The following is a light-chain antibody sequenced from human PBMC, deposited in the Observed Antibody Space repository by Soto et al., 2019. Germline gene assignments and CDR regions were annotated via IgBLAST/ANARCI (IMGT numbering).Light chain of an antibody. CDR2: DVG. CDR3: SSYTTSNTRQIV. J-gene: IGLJ1*01. V-gene: IGLV2-14*03. Sequence: QSALTQPASVSGSPGQSITISCTGTSSDVVGYNYVSWYQHHPGKAPKLIIYDVGNRPSGVSIRFSGSKSDNTASLTISGLQPEDEADYHCSSYTTSNTRQIVFGTGTKVTVL. CDR1: SSDVVGYNY.